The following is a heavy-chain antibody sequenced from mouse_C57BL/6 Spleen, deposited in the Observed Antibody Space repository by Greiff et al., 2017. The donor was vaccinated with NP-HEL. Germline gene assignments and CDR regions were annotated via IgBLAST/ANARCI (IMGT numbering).Heavy chain of an antibody. Sequence: VQLKQSVAELVRPGASVKLSCTASGFNIKNTYMHWVKQRPEQGLEWIGRIDPANGNTKYAPKFQGKATITADTSSNTAYLQLSSLTSEDTAIYYCARTSIYDGYSYAMDYWGQGTSVTVSS. D-gene: IGHD2-3*01. CDR3: ARTSIYDGYSYAMDY. CDR1: GFNIKNTY. J-gene: IGHJ4*01. CDR2: IDPANGNT. V-gene: IGHV14-3*01.